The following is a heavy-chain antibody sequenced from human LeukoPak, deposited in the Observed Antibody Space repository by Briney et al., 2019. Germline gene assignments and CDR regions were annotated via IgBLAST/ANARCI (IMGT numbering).Heavy chain of an antibody. Sequence: GGSLRLSCATSGFTFSNYAVSWVRQAPGKGLEWVSSISGSGGTTYYADSVKGRFTISRDNSKDTLYLQMNSLRAEDTAVYYCAKDPYRASSGLVDYWGQGTLVTVSS. V-gene: IGHV3-23*01. CDR3: AKDPYRASSGLVDY. CDR2: ISGSGGTT. J-gene: IGHJ4*02. D-gene: IGHD5-12*01. CDR1: GFTFSNYA.